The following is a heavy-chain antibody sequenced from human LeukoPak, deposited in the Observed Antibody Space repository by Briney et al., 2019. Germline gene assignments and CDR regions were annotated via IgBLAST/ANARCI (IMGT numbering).Heavy chain of an antibody. Sequence: SETLSLTCTVSGGSIRNYYWSWIRQSPEKGMEWIGYIYSTGSTNYNPSLKSRVTISVDTSKNQFSLDLSSVTATDTGVYSCASHTPNYAFDVWGQGTMVTVSS. CDR3: ASHTPNYAFDV. CDR2: IYSTGST. V-gene: IGHV4-4*09. CDR1: GGSIRNYY. D-gene: IGHD1-7*01. J-gene: IGHJ3*01.